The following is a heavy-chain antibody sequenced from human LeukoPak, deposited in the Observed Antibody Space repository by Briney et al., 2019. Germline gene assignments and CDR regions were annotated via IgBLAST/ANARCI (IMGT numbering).Heavy chain of an antibody. D-gene: IGHD3-3*01. CDR1: GGSVSYYY. CDR2: FYYSGST. J-gene: IGHJ6*03. CDR3: ARIMKGDFWSGDSYYDYYYMDV. V-gene: IGHV4-59*02. Sequence: SETLSLTCTVSGGSVSYYYWNWIRQPPGKGLEWIGYFYYSGSTNYNPSLKSRVTISVDTSKNQFSLKLTSVTAADTAVYYCARIMKGDFWSGDSYYDYYYMDVWGKGTTVTVSS.